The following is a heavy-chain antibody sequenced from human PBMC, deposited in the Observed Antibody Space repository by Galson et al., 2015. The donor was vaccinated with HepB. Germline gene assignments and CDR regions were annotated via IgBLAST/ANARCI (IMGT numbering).Heavy chain of an antibody. D-gene: IGHD1-1*01. J-gene: IGHJ4*02. Sequence: LRLSCAASGFTLSTYSMNWVRQAPGKGLEWVSSISATSSYIFYADSVKGRFTISRDNAKNSLFLQMNSLRPEDTAVYYCARDQAEEYQQLYEYYFDSWGLGTLVTVSS. CDR2: ISATSSYI. CDR3: ARDQAEEYQQLYEYYFDS. V-gene: IGHV3-21*01. CDR1: GFTLSTYS.